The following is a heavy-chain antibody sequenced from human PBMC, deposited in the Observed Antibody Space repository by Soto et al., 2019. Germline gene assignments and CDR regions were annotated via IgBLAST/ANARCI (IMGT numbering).Heavy chain of an antibody. D-gene: IGHD3-22*01. V-gene: IGHV1-69*13. J-gene: IGHJ4*02. CDR2: IIPIFGTA. CDR1: GGTFSSYA. Sequence: RASVKVSCKASGGTFSSYAISWVRQAPGQGLEWMGGIIPIFGTANYAQKFQGRVTITADESTSTAYMELSSLRSEDTAVYYCARADYYDSSGYVNYWGQGTLVTVSS. CDR3: ARADYYDSSGYVNY.